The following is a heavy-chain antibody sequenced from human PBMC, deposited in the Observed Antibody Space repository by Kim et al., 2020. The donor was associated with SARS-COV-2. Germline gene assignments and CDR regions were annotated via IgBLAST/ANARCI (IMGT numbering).Heavy chain of an antibody. CDR1: GRSFSGDY. CDR2: INHSGST. Sequence: SETLSLTCAVYGRSFSGDYRSWIRQPPGKGLAWNGEINHSGSTNYNQALKNRDTISVDTSKNQHALKLSNVTAADAAVYYCTRGEKYCSSTSCYAAYFDSWGQGTLVTVSS. CDR3: TRGEKYCSSTSCYAAYFDS. D-gene: IGHD2-2*01. J-gene: IGHJ4*02. V-gene: IGHV4-34*01.